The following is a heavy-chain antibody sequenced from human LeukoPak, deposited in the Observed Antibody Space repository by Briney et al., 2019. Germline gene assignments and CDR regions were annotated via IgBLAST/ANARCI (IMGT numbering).Heavy chain of an antibody. CDR1: GYTFTGYY. CDR2: INPNSGGT. J-gene: IGHJ4*02. Sequence: ASVKVSCKASGYTFTGYYMHWVRQAPGQGLEWMGWINPNSGGTNYAQKFQGRVTMTRDTSISTAYMELSRLRSDDTAVYYCARRYDILTGPLGGYDYWGQGTLVTVSS. D-gene: IGHD3-9*01. CDR3: ARRYDILTGPLGGYDY. V-gene: IGHV1-2*02.